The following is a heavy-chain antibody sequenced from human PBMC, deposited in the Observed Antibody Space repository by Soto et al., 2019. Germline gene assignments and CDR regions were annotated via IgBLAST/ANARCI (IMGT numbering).Heavy chain of an antibody. D-gene: IGHD2-2*01. V-gene: IGHV3-23*01. J-gene: IGHJ4*02. CDR1: GFTFSIYV. Sequence: GGSLRLSCAASGFTFSIYVMSWVRQAPGKGLEWVSSLNKNGGSSFYADSVKGRFTISRDNSKNTLYLQMNSLRVEDTAVYYWAKFQDLGNCSRLCRLNFFDLWGQGPRVTVSS. CDR2: LNKNGGSS. CDR3: AKFQDLGNCSRLCRLNFFDL.